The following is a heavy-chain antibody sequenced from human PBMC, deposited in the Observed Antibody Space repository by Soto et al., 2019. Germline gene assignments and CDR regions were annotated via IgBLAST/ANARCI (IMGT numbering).Heavy chain of an antibody. CDR3: ASELVGGYGDYVGVGGAFDI. J-gene: IGHJ3*02. CDR2: IWYDGSNK. CDR1: GFTFSSYG. D-gene: IGHD4-17*01. Sequence: QVQLVESGGGVVQPGRSLRLSCAASGFTFSSYGMHWVRQAPGKGLEWVAVIWYDGSNKYYADSVKGRFTISRDNSKNRMDPPEITLRSDGTAVYYCASELVGGYGDYVGVGGAFDIWGQGTMVTVSS. V-gene: IGHV3-33*01.